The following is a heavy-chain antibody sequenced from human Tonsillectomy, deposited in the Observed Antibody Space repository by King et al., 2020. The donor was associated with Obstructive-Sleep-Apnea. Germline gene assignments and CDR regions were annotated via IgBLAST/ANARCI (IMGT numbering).Heavy chain of an antibody. D-gene: IGHD5-18*01. CDR3: AKDKSYGLGDAFDI. V-gene: IGHV3-9*01. CDR1: GFTFDDYA. J-gene: IGHJ3*02. CDR2: ISWNSGSI. Sequence: VQLVESGGGLVQPGRSLRLSCAASGFTFDDYAMHWVRQAPGKGLEWVSGISWNSGSIGYADSGKGRFTISRDNAKNSLYLQMNSLRAEDTALYYCAKDKSYGLGDAFDIWGQGTMVTVSS.